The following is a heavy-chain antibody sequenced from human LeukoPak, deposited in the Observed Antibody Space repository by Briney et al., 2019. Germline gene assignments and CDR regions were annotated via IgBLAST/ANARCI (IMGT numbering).Heavy chain of an antibody. D-gene: IGHD3-3*01. CDR2: VHLDGRT. V-gene: IGHV4/OR15-8*01. Sequence: SETLSLTCGVSGGSVINTNWWTWVRQPPGKGLEWIGEVHLDGRTNYNPPLESRLTMSVDVSENQVSLKLTSVTAADTAVYYCAREGGFYRPLDYSGQGTLVTVSS. CDR3: AREGGFYRPLDY. J-gene: IGHJ4*02. CDR1: GGSVINTNW.